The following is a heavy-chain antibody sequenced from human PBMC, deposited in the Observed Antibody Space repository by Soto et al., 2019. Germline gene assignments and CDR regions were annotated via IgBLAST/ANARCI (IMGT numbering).Heavy chain of an antibody. CDR3: ARGMTPPGAPAWYYFDS. V-gene: IGHV4-4*07. CDR1: GSSITGTSY. Sequence: TMSLTCTVSGSSITGTSYWSWIRQPAGKGLEWIGRFSLSGTTNYNPSLRSRVTMSADVSKNQFSLRLTSVTAADTALYYCARGMTPPGAPAWYYFDSWGQGTLVAVSS. D-gene: IGHD2-8*02. J-gene: IGHJ4*02. CDR2: FSLSGTT.